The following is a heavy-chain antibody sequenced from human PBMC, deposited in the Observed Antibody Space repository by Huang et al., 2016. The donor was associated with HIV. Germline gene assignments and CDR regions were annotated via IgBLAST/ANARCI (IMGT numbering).Heavy chain of an antibody. CDR1: GGALGSYT. D-gene: IGHD2-8*01. J-gene: IGHJ4*02. CDR3: ARALGMNGGFFDY. V-gene: IGHV1-69*13. Sequence: QVLLVQSGAEVKKPGSSVKVSCKASGGALGSYTLSWVRQAPGQGLEWVGGFIPVSGTLKYAQKFQGRVTITADDSTNTEYMILSNLRSEDTAVYYCARALGMNGGFFDYWGQGTLVTVSS. CDR2: FIPVSGTL.